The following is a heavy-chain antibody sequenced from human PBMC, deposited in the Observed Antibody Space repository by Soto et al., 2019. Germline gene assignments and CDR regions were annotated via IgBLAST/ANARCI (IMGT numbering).Heavy chain of an antibody. J-gene: IGHJ5*02. V-gene: IGHV5-51*01. CDR2: IYPGDSDT. CDR3: AGLPWFGDYVGLFGP. CDR1: GYSFTSYW. D-gene: IGHD3-10*01. Sequence: GESLKISCKGSGYSFTSYWIGWVRQMPGKGLEWMGIIYPGDSDTRYSPSFQGQVSISADKSISTAYLQWSSLKASDTGLYSCAGLPWFGDYVGLFGPWGQGTPVTVSS.